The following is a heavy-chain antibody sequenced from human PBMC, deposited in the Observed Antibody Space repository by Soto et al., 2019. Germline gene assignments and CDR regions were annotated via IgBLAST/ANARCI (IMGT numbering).Heavy chain of an antibody. J-gene: IGHJ4*02. CDR3: TTIVAGTGY. CDR1: GFGFADGW. D-gene: IGHD6-19*01. Sequence: EVHLVESGGGLVKPGGSLRLSCAASGFGFADGWMSWVRQAPGKGLEWVGRVKSKISGGTTDYGAPVEGRFTISRDDSKNTLYLQMNSLKTVDTCVYYCTTIVAGTGYWGQGTLVSVSS. CDR2: VKSKISGGTT. V-gene: IGHV3-15*01.